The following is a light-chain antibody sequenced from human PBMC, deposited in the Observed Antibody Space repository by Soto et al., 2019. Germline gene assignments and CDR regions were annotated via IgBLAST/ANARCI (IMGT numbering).Light chain of an antibody. CDR3: SSFTSPNTVL. V-gene: IGLV2-14*01. CDR2: NVS. J-gene: IGLJ2*01. Sequence: QSALTQPASVSGSPGQSIPISCTGTSSDVGGYNYVSWYQQHPGKAPKLMIYNVSNRPSGVSNRFSGSKSGNTASLTISGLQAEDEGHYYCSSFTSPNTVLFGGGTKLTVL. CDR1: SSDVGGYNY.